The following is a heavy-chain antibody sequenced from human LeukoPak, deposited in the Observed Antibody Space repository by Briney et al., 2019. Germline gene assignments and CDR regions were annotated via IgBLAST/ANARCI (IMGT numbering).Heavy chain of an antibody. V-gene: IGHV3-23*01. J-gene: IGHJ1*01. D-gene: IGHD3-3*01. CDR2: ISGSGGST. CDR1: GFTSSSYA. Sequence: PGGSLRLSCAASGFTSSSYAMSWVRQAPGKGLEWVSAISGSGGSTYYADSVKGRFTISRDNSKNTLYLQINSLRAEDTAVYYCAKESPGFLEWLLLYFQHWGQGTLVTVSS. CDR3: AKESPGFLEWLLLYFQH.